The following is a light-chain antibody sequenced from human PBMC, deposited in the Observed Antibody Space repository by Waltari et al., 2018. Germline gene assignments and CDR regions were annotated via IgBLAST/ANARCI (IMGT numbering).Light chain of an antibody. Sequence: IQMTQSPPSLSASVVDRVAITCRASQSISDYLHWYPQKPEKAPRVLIYTASSLQRGVPTRFSGSGSVTEFTLTISTLQPEDAATYYCQQSYSSPWTFGQGTKVEIK. CDR2: TAS. CDR3: QQSYSSPWT. J-gene: IGKJ1*01. CDR1: QSISDY. V-gene: IGKV1-39*01.